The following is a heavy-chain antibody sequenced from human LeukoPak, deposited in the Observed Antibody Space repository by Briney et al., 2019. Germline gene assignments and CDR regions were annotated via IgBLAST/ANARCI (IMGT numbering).Heavy chain of an antibody. V-gene: IGHV5-51*01. D-gene: IGHD5-18*01. CDR3: ARHRGYNYGYSDY. CDR2: TYPNDSGS. CDR1: GYTFTNYW. J-gene: IGHJ4*02. Sequence: GESLKISCKGSGYTFTNYWIGWVRQMPGKGLEWMGNTYPNDSGSRYSPSFQGLVTMSVDKSISTAYLQWSSLKASDTAMYYCARHRGYNYGYSDYWGQGTLVTVSS.